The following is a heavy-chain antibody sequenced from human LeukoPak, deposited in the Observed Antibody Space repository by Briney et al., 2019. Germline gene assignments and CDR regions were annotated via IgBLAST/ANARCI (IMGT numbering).Heavy chain of an antibody. CDR1: GGSISSGTYY. CDR2: IYTSGST. D-gene: IGHD3-10*01. Sequence: SETLSLTCTVSGGSISSGTYYWSWIRQPAGKGLEWIGRIYTSGSTNYNPSLKSRVTISVDTSKNQFSLKLSSVTAADTAVYYCAKSNGYGLVDIWGKGTTVTISS. V-gene: IGHV4-61*02. CDR3: AKSNGYGLVDI. J-gene: IGHJ6*04.